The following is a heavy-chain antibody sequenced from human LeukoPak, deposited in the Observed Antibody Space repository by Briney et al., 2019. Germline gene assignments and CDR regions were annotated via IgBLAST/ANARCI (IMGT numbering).Heavy chain of an antibody. CDR2: DDDSGKTT. CDR3: AKVATWTYFDS. V-gene: IGHV3-23*01. J-gene: IGHJ4*02. Sequence: PGGSLRLSCAASGFTFSCHGMHWVRQAPGKGLEWVSADDDSGKTTYYADSVKGRFTISRDNSKNTLYLQLTSLRVEDTAVYYCAKVATWTYFDSWGQGTLVTVSS. CDR1: GFTFSCHG. D-gene: IGHD3/OR15-3a*01.